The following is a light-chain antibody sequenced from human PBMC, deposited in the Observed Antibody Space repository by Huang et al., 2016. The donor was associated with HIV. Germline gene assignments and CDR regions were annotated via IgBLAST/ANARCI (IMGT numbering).Light chain of an antibody. V-gene: IGKV1-17*03. CDR2: AAS. CDR3: LQHHGYPRT. CDR1: QDISNY. J-gene: IGKJ1*01. Sequence: DIQLTQSPSAMSESVGDRVSITCRASQDISNYLAWFQQKPGGAPKRLIYAASSLQSVVPSRFSGSRSGTKFTLTISSLQPEDFATYYCLQHHGYPRTFGQGTNV.